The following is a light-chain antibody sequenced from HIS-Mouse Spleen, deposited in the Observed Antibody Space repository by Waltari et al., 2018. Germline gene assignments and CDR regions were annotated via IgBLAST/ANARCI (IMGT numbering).Light chain of an antibody. Sequence: EIVLTQSPGTLSLSPGERATLPCRASQSVSSSYLAWYQQKPGQAPRLLIYGASSRATGIPDRFSGSGSGTDFTLTISRLEPEDFAVYYCQQYGSSPPGVTFGPGTKVDIK. CDR1: QSVSSSY. CDR2: GAS. J-gene: IGKJ3*01. CDR3: QQYGSSPPGVT. V-gene: IGKV3-20*01.